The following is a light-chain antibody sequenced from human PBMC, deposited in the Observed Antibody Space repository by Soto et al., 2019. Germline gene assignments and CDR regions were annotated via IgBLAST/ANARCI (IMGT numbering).Light chain of an antibody. CDR2: AAS. CDR3: QQYGSSSGT. Sequence: EIVLTQSPGTLSLSPGERATLSCRASQSISSSYLAWYQQIPGQAPRLLIYAASSRATGIPDRFSGSGSGTDFTLTINRLEPEDFAVYYCQQYGSSSGTFGQGTNVEIK. CDR1: QSISSSY. V-gene: IGKV3-20*01. J-gene: IGKJ1*01.